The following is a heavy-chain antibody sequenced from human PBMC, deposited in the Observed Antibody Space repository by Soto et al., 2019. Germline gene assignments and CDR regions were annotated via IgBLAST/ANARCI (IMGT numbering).Heavy chain of an antibody. CDR2: IYYSGST. CDR1: GGSISSSSYY. Sequence: QLQLQESGPGLVKPSETLSLTCTVSGGSISSSSYYWGWIRQPPGKGLEWIGSIYYSGSTYYNPSLRSRGTISVDTSKNQCSLKLSSVTAADTAVYYCARQVPGVGDILKRGGMDVWGQGTTVTVSS. V-gene: IGHV4-39*01. J-gene: IGHJ6*02. D-gene: IGHD3-9*01. CDR3: ARQVPGVGDILKRGGMDV.